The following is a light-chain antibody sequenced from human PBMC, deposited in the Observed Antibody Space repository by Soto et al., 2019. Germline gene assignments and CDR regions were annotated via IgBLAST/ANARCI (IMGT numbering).Light chain of an antibody. Sequence: EIVLTQSPGTLSLSPGERATLSCRASQSVSSSYLAWYQQKPGQAPRLLIDGASSRATGIPDRFSGSGSGTYFTLTISSLEPEDFAVYYCQQYGSSPWTFGQGTKVEIK. CDR2: GAS. CDR1: QSVSSSY. CDR3: QQYGSSPWT. V-gene: IGKV3-20*01. J-gene: IGKJ1*01.